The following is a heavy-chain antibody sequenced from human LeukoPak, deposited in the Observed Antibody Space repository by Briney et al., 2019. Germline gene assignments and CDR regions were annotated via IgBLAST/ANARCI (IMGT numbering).Heavy chain of an antibody. CDR3: ARRGLRLWKV. V-gene: IGHV4-34*01. Sequence: PSETLSLTCAVYGGSFSGYYWSWIRQPPGKGLEWIGEINHSGSTNYNPSLKSRVTISVDTSKNQFSLKLSSVTAADTAVYYCARRGLRLWKVWGQGTLVTVSS. CDR1: GGSFSGYY. J-gene: IGHJ4*02. CDR2: INHSGST. D-gene: IGHD5-12*01.